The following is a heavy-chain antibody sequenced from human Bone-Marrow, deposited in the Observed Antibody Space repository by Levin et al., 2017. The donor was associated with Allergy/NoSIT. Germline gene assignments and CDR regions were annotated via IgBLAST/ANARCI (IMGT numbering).Heavy chain of an antibody. V-gene: IGHV3-11*01. CDR2: ISSSGSTI. Sequence: LSLTCAASGFTFSDYYMSWIRQAPGKGLEWVSYISSSGSTIYYADSVKGRFTISRDNAKNSLYLQMNSLRAEDTAVYYCARVGVPYYYGMDVWGQGTTVTVSS. CDR3: ARVGVPYYYGMDV. J-gene: IGHJ6*02. CDR1: GFTFSDYY. D-gene: IGHD1-26*01.